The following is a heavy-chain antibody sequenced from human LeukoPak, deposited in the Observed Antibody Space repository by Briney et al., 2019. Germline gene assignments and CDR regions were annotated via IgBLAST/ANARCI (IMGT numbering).Heavy chain of an antibody. V-gene: IGHV3-7*01. CDR3: AMGLLWFGTGGFDP. J-gene: IGHJ5*02. Sequence: GGSLRLSCAASGFTFSSYWMSWVRQAPGKGLEWVANIKQDGSEKYYVDSVKGRFTISRDNAENSLYLQMNSLRAEDTAVYYCAMGLLWFGTGGFDPWGQGTLVTVSS. CDR1: GFTFSSYW. CDR2: IKQDGSEK. D-gene: IGHD3-10*01.